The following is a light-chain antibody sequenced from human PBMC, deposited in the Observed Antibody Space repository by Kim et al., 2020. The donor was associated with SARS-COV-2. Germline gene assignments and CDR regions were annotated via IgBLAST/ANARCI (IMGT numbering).Light chain of an antibody. J-gene: IGKJ1*01. V-gene: IGKV1-5*01. CDR2: DAS. CDR1: QRVNSY. Sequence: VSPGDRVTLTCRASQRVNSYLAWYQQRPGKAPKLLIYDASSLASGIPSRFSGSGSGTDFTLTISSLEPDDFATYYCQQYNDYSGTFGRGTKVDIK. CDR3: QQYNDYSGT.